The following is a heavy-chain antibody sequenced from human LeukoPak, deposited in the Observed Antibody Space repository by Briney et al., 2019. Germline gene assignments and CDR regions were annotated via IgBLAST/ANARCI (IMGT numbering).Heavy chain of an antibody. D-gene: IGHD6-19*01. J-gene: IGHJ4*02. Sequence: ASVKVSCKVSGYTLTELSMHWVRQAPGKGLEWMGGFDPEDGETIYAQKFQGRVTITADESTSTAYMELSSLRSEDTAVYYCARGFRRGWSPPDGYWGQGTLVTVSS. CDR3: ARGFRRGWSPPDGY. CDR2: FDPEDGET. CDR1: GYTLTELS. V-gene: IGHV1-24*01.